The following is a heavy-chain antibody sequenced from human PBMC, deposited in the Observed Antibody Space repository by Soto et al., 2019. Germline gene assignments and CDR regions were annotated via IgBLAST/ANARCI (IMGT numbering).Heavy chain of an antibody. J-gene: IGHJ6*03. D-gene: IGHD2-2*01. Sequence: EVQLVESGGGLVQPGGSLRLSCAASGFTFSSYSMNWVRQAPGKGLEWVSYISSSSSTIYYADSVKGRFTISRDNAKNSLYLQMNSLRAEDTAVYYCAREGLNCSSTSCYDPLYYYYYMDVWGKGTTVTVSS. CDR3: AREGLNCSSTSCYDPLYYYYYMDV. V-gene: IGHV3-48*01. CDR1: GFTFSSYS. CDR2: ISSSSSTI.